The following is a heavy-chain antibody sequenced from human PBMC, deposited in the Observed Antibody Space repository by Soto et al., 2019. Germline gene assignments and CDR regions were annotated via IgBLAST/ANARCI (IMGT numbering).Heavy chain of an antibody. Sequence: QITLKESGPTLVKPTQTLTLTCTFSGLSLSTSGEAVGWIRQPPGKALEWLALIYWDDDKRYNPTLKTRLTITKNTSKTQVVRALTNMDPVDTATYYCAHYVSSSPAGWFDPWGQGILVTVSS. CDR3: AHYVSSSPAGWFDP. V-gene: IGHV2-5*02. CDR2: IYWDDDK. J-gene: IGHJ5*02. CDR1: GLSLSTSGEA. D-gene: IGHD3-10*02.